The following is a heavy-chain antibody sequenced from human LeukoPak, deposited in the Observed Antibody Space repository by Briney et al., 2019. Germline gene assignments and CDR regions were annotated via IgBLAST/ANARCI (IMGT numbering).Heavy chain of an antibody. D-gene: IGHD2-2*02. V-gene: IGHV3-48*04. Sequence: QSGGSLRLSCAASGFTFRSYSMNWVRQAPGKGLEWVSYISSSGSTIYYADSVKGRFTISRDNAKNSLYLQMNSLRAEDTAVYYCARDHNGPYTFDYWGQGTLVTVSS. CDR2: ISSSGSTI. J-gene: IGHJ4*02. CDR1: GFTFRSYS. CDR3: ARDHNGPYTFDY.